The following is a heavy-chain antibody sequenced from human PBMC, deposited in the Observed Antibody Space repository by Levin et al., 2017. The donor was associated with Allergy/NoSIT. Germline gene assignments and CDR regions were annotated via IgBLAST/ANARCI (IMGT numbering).Heavy chain of an antibody. CDR3: ARLLYRHNCYYYDYMDG. CDR2: VSYSSST. D-gene: IGHD4-11*01. Sequence: SETLFLTCTVSSGSINSNFYWGWLRQPPGKGLEWIAGVSYSSSTYYNPSFKGRVTISVDTSKNQFSLKLTFLTAADTAIDYCARLLYRHNCYYYDYMDGWGRGTAVTVSS. J-gene: IGHJ6*03. V-gene: IGHV4-39*01. CDR1: SGSINSNFY.